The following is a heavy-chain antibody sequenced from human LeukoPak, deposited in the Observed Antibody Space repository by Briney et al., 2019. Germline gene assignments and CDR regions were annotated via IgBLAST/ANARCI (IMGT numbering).Heavy chain of an antibody. CDR1: GYTFTGYY. Sequence: ASLKVSCKASGYTFTGYYMHWVRQAPGQGLEWMGWINPNRGGTYFAQKFQGRVSMPRDTSISTAYKELSRLRSDDTAVYYCARDGPTIGYSSIWYVPFWFDPWGQGTLVTVSS. CDR3: ARDGPTIGYSSIWYVPFWFDP. V-gene: IGHV1-2*02. D-gene: IGHD6-13*01. J-gene: IGHJ5*02. CDR2: INPNRGGT.